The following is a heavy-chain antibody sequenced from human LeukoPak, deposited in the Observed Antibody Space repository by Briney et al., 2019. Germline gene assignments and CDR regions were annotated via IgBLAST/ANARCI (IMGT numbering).Heavy chain of an antibody. CDR2: IYSGGST. CDR1: GFTFSRYW. J-gene: IGHJ4*02. Sequence: GGSLRLSCAASGFTFSRYWMSWVRQAPGKGLEWVSVIYSGGSTYYADSVKGRFTISRDNSKNTLYLQMNSLRAEDTAVYYCAREGRRGYSYGWNDYWGQGTLVTVSS. V-gene: IGHV3-66*01. CDR3: AREGRRGYSYGWNDY. D-gene: IGHD5-18*01.